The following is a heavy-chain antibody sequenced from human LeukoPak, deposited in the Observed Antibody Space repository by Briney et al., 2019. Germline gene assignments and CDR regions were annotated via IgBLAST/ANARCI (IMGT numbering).Heavy chain of an antibody. CDR2: ISYDGSNK. CDR1: GFTFSSYA. CDR3: AKDRVDGSGSQFDS. V-gene: IGHV3-30*04. Sequence: GGSLRLSCAASGFTFSSYAMHWVRQAPGKGLEWVAVISYDGSNKYYADSVKGRFTISRDNAMDTLYLQMNSLRADDTAVYYCAKDRVDGSGSQFDSWGQGSLVSVSS. J-gene: IGHJ4*02. D-gene: IGHD3-10*01.